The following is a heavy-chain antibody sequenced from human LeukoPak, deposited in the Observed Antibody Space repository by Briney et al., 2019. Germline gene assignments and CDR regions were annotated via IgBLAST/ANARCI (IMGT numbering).Heavy chain of an antibody. CDR1: GYTFTGYY. Sequence: ASVKVSCKASGYTFTGYYMDWVRQAPGQGLEWMGRISPNSGGTNYAQKFQGRVTMTRDTSISTAYMELSRLRSDDTAVYYCAREDNLGSGSSPIDYWGQGTLVTVSS. V-gene: IGHV1-2*06. J-gene: IGHJ4*02. D-gene: IGHD6-19*01. CDR2: ISPNSGGT. CDR3: AREDNLGSGSSPIDY.